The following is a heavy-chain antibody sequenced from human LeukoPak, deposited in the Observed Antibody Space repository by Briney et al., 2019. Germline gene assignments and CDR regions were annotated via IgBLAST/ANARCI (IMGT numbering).Heavy chain of an antibody. Sequence: GGSLRLSCAASGFTVSSNYMSWVRQAPGKGLEWVSYISSSGSTIYYADSLKGRFTISRDNAKNSLYLQMNSLRVEDTAVYYCARRGRAFDYWGQGTLVTVSS. CDR2: ISSSGSTI. V-gene: IGHV3-11*04. J-gene: IGHJ4*02. CDR3: ARRGRAFDY. CDR1: GFTVSSNY.